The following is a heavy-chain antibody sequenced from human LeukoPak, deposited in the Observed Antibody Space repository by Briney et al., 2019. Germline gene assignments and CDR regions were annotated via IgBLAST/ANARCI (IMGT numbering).Heavy chain of an antibody. CDR3: AREIIRFSSSWFDW. CDR2: INHSGST. CDR1: GGSFSGYY. D-gene: IGHD6-13*01. J-gene: IGHJ4*02. V-gene: IGHV4-34*01. Sequence: SETLTLTCAVYGGSFSGYYWSWIRQPPGKGLDWIGEINHSGSTNYNPSLKSRVTISVDTSKNQFSLTLSSVPAADTAVYSCAREIIRFSSSWFDWRGQGALGPVS.